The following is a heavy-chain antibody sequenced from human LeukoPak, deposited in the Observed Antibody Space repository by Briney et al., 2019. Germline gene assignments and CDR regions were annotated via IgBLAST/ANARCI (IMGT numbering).Heavy chain of an antibody. CDR3: ATGGRSGVALEQ. V-gene: IGHV3-53*01. J-gene: IGHJ4*02. Sequence: PGGSLRLSCVVSGFIASSNHMSWVRQAPGKGLEWISLIYSGGTTHYADSVMGRFTISRDNSKTTLFLQMNSLKAEDTAVYYCATGGRSGVALEQWGQGTLVTVSS. D-gene: IGHD3-3*01. CDR2: IYSGGTT. CDR1: GFIASSNH.